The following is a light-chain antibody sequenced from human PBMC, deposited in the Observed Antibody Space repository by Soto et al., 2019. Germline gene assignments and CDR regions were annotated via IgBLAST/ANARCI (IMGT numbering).Light chain of an antibody. CDR1: SSDVGSYNF. CDR2: EGS. V-gene: IGLV2-23*01. CDR3: CSYAGDSAWV. J-gene: IGLJ3*02. Sequence: QSALTQPASVSGSPGQSINISCTGTSSDVGSYNFVSWYQQHPGKAPKLMIYEGSKRPSGVSNRFSGSKSGNTASLTISGLQAEDEADYYCCSYAGDSAWVFGGGTKLTVL.